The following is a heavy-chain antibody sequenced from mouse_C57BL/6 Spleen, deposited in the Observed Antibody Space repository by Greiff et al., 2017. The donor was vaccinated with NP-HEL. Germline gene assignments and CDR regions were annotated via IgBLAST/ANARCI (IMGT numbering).Heavy chain of an antibody. J-gene: IGHJ4*01. V-gene: IGHV1-53*01. CDR2: INPSNGGT. D-gene: IGHD1-1*01. CDR3: ARWDYGSPYYYAMDY. Sequence: QVQLQQPGTELVKPGASVKLSCKASGYTFTSYWMHWVKQRPGQGLEWIGNINPSNGGTNYNEKFKSKATLTVDKSSSTAYMQLSSLTSEDSAVYYCARWDYGSPYYYAMDYWGQGTSVTVSS. CDR1: GYTFTSYW.